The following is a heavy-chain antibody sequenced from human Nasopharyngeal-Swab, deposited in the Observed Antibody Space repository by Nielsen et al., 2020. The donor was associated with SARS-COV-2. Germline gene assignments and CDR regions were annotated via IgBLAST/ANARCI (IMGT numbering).Heavy chain of an antibody. CDR1: GFTFSDYY. CDR2: ISSSGSTI. J-gene: IGHJ3*02. CDR3: ASSPAPFGVVIIVAFDI. D-gene: IGHD3-3*01. V-gene: IGHV3-11*04. Sequence: SLKISCAASGFTFSDYYMSWIRQAPGKGLEWVSYISSSGSTIYYADSVKGRFTISRDNAKNSLYLQMNSLRAEDTAVYYCASSPAPFGVVIIVAFDIWGQGTMVTVSS.